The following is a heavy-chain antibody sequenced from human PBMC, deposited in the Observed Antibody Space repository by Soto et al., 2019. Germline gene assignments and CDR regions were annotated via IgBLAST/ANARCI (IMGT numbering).Heavy chain of an antibody. V-gene: IGHV4-39*01. CDR2: IYYSGST. CDR3: ARQFRVVTAIHDGDY. Sequence: PSETLSLTCTVSGGSISSSSYYWGWIRQPPGKGLEWIGSIYYSGSTYYNPSLKSRVTISVDTSKNQFSLKLSSVTAADTAVYYCARQFRVVTAIHDGDYWGQGTLVTVSS. J-gene: IGHJ4*02. D-gene: IGHD2-21*02. CDR1: GGSISSSSYY.